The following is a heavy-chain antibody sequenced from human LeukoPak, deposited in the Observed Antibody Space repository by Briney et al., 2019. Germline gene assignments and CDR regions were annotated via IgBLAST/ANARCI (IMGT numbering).Heavy chain of an antibody. D-gene: IGHD2-21*02. CDR2: IYYSGST. Sequence: PSETLSLTCTVSGGSISSGDSYWSWIRQPPGKGLEWIGYIYYSGSTYYNPSLKSRVTISVDTSKNQFSLKLSSVTAAGTAVYYCARAIQRGDFPNDAFDIWGQGTMVTVSS. CDR3: ARAIQRGDFPNDAFDI. CDR1: GGSISSGDSY. J-gene: IGHJ3*02. V-gene: IGHV4-30-4*01.